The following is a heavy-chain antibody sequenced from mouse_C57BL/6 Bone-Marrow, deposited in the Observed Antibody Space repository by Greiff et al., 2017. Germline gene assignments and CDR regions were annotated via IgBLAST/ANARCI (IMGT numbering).Heavy chain of an antibody. CDR1: GFNIKDYY. CDR3: TGDYDEDYYAMDY. Sequence: EVQLQESGAELVRPGASVKLSCTASGFNIKDYYMHWVKQRPEQGLEWIGRIDPEDGDTEYAPQFQGKATMTADTSSNTAYLQLSSLTSEDTAVYYCTGDYDEDYYAMDYWGQGTSVTVSS. D-gene: IGHD2-4*01. V-gene: IGHV14-1*01. CDR2: IDPEDGDT. J-gene: IGHJ4*01.